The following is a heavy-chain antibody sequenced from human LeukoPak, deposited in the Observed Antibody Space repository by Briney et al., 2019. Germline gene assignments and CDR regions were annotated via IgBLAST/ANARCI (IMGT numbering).Heavy chain of an antibody. CDR2: IYYSGST. J-gene: IGHJ4*02. Sequence: PSETLSLTCTVSGGSISSYYWSWIRQPPGKGLEWIGYIYYSGSTNYNPSLKSRVTISVDTSKNQFSLKLSSVTAADTAVYYCASLPVGAAAGGRPFDYWGQGTLVTVSS. D-gene: IGHD6-13*01. V-gene: IGHV4-59*08. CDR3: ASLPVGAAAGGRPFDY. CDR1: GGSISSYY.